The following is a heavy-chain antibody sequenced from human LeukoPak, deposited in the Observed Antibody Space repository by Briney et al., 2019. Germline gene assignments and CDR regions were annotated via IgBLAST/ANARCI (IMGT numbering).Heavy chain of an antibody. CDR1: GFRFSSDD. CDR2: ITGGGDNT. CDR3: AVVSWSGYHS. V-gene: IGHV3-23*01. D-gene: IGHD3-3*01. J-gene: IGHJ4*02. Sequence: GGSLRLSCAASGFRFSSDDMNWVRQAPGTGLDWVSGITGGGDNTFYADSVRGRFTIFRDNSKNTVYLQMNSLRVEDTAIYYCAVVSWSGYHSWGQGILVTVSS.